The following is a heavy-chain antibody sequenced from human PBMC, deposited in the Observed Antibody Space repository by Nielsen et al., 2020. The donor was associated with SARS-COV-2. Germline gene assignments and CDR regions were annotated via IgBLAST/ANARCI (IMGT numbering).Heavy chain of an antibody. Sequence: GGSLRLSCAASGLTFSSYGMHWVRQAPGKGLEWVAVISYDGSNKYYADSVKGRFTISRDNSKNTLYLQMNSLRAEDTAVYYCAVWSVTTGHFDYWGQGTPVTVSS. V-gene: IGHV3-30*03. CDR3: AVWSVTTGHFDY. D-gene: IGHD4-11*01. J-gene: IGHJ4*02. CDR1: GLTFSSYG. CDR2: ISYDGSNK.